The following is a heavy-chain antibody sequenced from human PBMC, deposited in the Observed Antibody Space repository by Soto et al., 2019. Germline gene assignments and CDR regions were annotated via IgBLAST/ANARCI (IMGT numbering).Heavy chain of an antibody. D-gene: IGHD3-22*01. V-gene: IGHV4-59*01. CDR1: GGSITSYY. CDR2: IYYSGST. Sequence: PSETLSLTCTVSGGSITSYYWSWIRQPPGKGLEWIGYIYYSGSTNYNPSLKSRVTISVDTSKNQFSLKLSSVTAADTAVYYCAGEVRSYYYDSSGYYYDYWGQGTLVTVSS. J-gene: IGHJ4*02. CDR3: AGEVRSYYYDSSGYYYDY.